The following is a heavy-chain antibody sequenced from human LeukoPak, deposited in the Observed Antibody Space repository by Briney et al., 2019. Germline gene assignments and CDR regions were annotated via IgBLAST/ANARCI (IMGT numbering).Heavy chain of an antibody. J-gene: IGHJ4*02. Sequence: GGSLRLSCAASGFTFNNYAMTWVRQAAGKGLEWVSGISGSGDNTYYADSVKGRFAISRDNSKNALYLQMNSLRAEDTAVYYCAKGGDSGYDYGPDYWGQGTLVTVSS. CDR2: ISGSGDNT. CDR1: GFTFNNYA. CDR3: AKGGDSGYDYGPDY. V-gene: IGHV3-23*01. D-gene: IGHD5-12*01.